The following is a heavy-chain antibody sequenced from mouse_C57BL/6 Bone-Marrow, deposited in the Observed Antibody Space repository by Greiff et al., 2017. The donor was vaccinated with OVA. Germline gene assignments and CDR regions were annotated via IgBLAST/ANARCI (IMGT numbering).Heavy chain of an antibody. Sequence: QVQLKESGAELVRPGTSVKLSCKASGYTFTSYWMHWVKQRPGQGLEWIGVIDPSDSYTNYNQKFKGKATLTVDTSSSTAYMQLSSLTSEDSAVYYCARQEDWYFDVWGTGTTVTVSS. CDR3: ARQEDWYFDV. V-gene: IGHV1-59*01. J-gene: IGHJ1*03. CDR1: GYTFTSYW. CDR2: IDPSDSYT.